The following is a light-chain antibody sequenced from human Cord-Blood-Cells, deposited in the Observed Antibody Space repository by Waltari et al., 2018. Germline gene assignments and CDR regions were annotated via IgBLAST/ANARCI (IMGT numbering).Light chain of an antibody. J-gene: IGKJ4*01. V-gene: IGKV1-33*01. CDR1: QDISNY. CDR2: DAS. CDR3: QQYDNLPALT. Sequence: DIQMTQSPSSLSASVGDRVTITCQASQDISNYLNWYQQKPGKAPKLLIYDASNLETGVPSRFSGSGSGTDFTFTIRSLQPEDIATYYCQQYDNLPALTFGGGTKVEIK.